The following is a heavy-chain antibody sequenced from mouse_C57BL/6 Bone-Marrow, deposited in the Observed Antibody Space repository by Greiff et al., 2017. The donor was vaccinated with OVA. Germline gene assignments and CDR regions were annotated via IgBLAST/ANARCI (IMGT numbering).Heavy chain of an antibody. D-gene: IGHD1-1*01. J-gene: IGHJ2*01. V-gene: IGHV2-2*01. Sequence: VQLQQSGPGLVQPSQSLSITCTVSGFSLTSYGVHWVRQSPGKGLEWLGVIWGGGSTDYNAAFITRLSISKDNSKSQVFFKMSSLQADDTAIYYCAREGLLLRFYYFDYWGQGTTLTVSS. CDR1: GFSLTSYG. CDR3: AREGLLLRFYYFDY. CDR2: IWGGGST.